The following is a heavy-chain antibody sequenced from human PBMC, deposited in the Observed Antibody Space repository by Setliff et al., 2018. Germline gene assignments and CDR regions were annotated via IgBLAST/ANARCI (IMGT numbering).Heavy chain of an antibody. CDR1: GFTFSGYS. V-gene: IGHV3-48*01. CDR2: ISGSSHII. D-gene: IGHD3-10*01. CDR3: ARDSVTMVRGVIRSYYYYYMDV. J-gene: IGHJ6*03. Sequence: GGSLRLSCAASGFTFSGYSMNWVRQAPGKGLEWVSYISGSSHIISYADSVKGRFTISRDDAKNSLYLQMNSLRAEDTAVYYCARDSVTMVRGVIRSYYYYYMDVWGKGTTVTVS.